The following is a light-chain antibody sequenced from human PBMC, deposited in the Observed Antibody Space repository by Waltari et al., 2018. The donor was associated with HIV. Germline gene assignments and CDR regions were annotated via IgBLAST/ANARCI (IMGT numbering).Light chain of an antibody. V-gene: IGLV2-8*01. CDR1: SSDVGGYNY. J-gene: IGLJ3*02. CDR2: EVT. Sequence: QSALTQPPSASGSPGQSVTISCTGTSSDVGGYNYVSWYQQHPGKAPKLIIFEVTKRPSGVPNRFSASKSGNTASLTVSGLQADDEADYYCCSYTGYNDFLFGAGTKLTVL. CDR3: CSYTGYNDFL.